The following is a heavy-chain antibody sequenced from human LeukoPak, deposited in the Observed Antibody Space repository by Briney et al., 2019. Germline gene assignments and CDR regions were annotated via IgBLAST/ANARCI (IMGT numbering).Heavy chain of an antibody. D-gene: IGHD4-17*01. V-gene: IGHV4-39*07. CDR2: SYYSGST. CDR3: ARDRDDYGDGS. J-gene: IGHJ3*01. Sequence: SETLSLTCTVSGGSISSHYWSWIRQPPWKGLDWIGSSYYSGSTYYNPSLKSRVTISVDTSKNQFSLKLSSVTAADTAVYYCARDRDDYGDGSWGQGTMVTVSS. CDR1: GGSISSHY.